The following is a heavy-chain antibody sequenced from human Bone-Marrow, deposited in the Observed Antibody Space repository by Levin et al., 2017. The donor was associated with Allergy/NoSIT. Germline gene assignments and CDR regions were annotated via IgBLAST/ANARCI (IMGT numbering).Heavy chain of an antibody. CDR3: ATDRAYCSNTTCYLPDAFDI. V-gene: IGHV3-66*01. CDR1: GFPFSYYS. Sequence: SCAASGFPFSYYSMHWVRQAPGKGLEWVAVIYSGGSTYYADSVKGRFTISRDNSKNTLYLQMSSLRAEDTAVYYCATDRAYCSNTTCYLPDAFDIWGQGTMVTVSS. CDR2: IYSGGST. D-gene: IGHD2-2*01. J-gene: IGHJ3*02.